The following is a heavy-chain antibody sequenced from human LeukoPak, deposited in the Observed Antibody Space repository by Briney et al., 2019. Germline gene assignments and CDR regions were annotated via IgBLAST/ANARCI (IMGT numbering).Heavy chain of an antibody. V-gene: IGHV4-61*02. CDR2: IYTSGST. D-gene: IGHD6-13*01. J-gene: IGHJ4*02. CDR3: ARAIRGAAAGRYYFDY. Sequence: TSQTLSLTCTVSGGSISSGSYYWSWIRQPAGKGLEWIGRIYTSGSTNYNPSLKSRVTISVDTSKNQFSLKLSSVTAADTAVYYCARAIRGAAAGRYYFDYWGQGTLVTVSS. CDR1: GGSISSGSYY.